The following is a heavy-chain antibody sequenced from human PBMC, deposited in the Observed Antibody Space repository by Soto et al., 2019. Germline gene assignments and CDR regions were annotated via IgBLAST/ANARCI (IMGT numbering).Heavy chain of an antibody. D-gene: IGHD2-2*01. Sequence: GGSLRLSCAASAFTFTSYETNWGRQAPGKGLEWVSYISSSVSNIYYADSVKGRFTISRDNAKNSLYLQMTRLRAEDTAVYYCASGGYCGSTCCSVWGQGTLVTVSS. CDR3: ASGGYCGSTCCSV. CDR1: AFTFTSYE. CDR2: ISSSVSNI. V-gene: IGHV3-48*03. J-gene: IGHJ4*02.